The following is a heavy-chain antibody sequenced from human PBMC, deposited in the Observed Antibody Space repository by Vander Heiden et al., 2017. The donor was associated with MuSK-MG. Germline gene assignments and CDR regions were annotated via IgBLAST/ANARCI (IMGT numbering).Heavy chain of an antibody. Sequence: QLQLQASRPGLVKSSETLSLPCTGSGGSISSSSHPLGWIRQPPGKGLEWIGSIYHSGSTYYNPSLKSRVTISVDTSKNQFSLKLSSVTAADTAVYYCARRYYDILTGYYNVVFDYWGQGTLVTVSS. D-gene: IGHD3-9*01. CDR1: GGSISSSSHP. J-gene: IGHJ4*02. V-gene: IGHV4-39*01. CDR2: IYHSGST. CDR3: ARRYYDILTGYYNVVFDY.